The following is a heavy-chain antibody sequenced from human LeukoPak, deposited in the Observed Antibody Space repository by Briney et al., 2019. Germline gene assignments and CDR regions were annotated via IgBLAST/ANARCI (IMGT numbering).Heavy chain of an antibody. V-gene: IGHV3-23*01. CDR2: ISGSGAST. J-gene: IGHJ4*02. CDR1: GFTFSSYA. D-gene: IGHD4-17*01. Sequence: PGGSLRLSCAASGFTFSSYAMSWVRQAPGKGLEWVSAISGSGASTYYADSVKGRFTISRDNSKNTLYLQMNSLGAEDTAIYYCAKDPKMTTVTNFDYWGQGTLVTVSS. CDR3: AKDPKMTTVTNFDY.